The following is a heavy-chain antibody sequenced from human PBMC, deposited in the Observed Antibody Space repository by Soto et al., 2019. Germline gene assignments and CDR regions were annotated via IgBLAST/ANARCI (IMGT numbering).Heavy chain of an antibody. CDR3: ARDGRILDAFDI. CDR2: IYYSGST. J-gene: IGHJ3*02. Sequence: SETLSLTCTVSGGSITSSSYYWGWIRQPPGKGLEWIGYIYYSGSTNYNPSLKSRVTISVDTSKNQFSLKLSSVTAADTAVYYCARDGRILDAFDIWGQGTMVTVS. CDR1: GGSITSSSYY. V-gene: IGHV4-61*01.